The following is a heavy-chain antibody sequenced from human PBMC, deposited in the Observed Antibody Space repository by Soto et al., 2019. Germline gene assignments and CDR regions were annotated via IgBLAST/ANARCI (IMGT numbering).Heavy chain of an antibody. Sequence: EVQLLESGGGLVQPGGSLRLSCAASGFSFSSYAMSWVRQAPGKGLEWVSTISSTGGTTYYADSVKGRFTISRDNSRNTLYLQMNNLGAGTTAVYYCAKGDFGGNGASYWYFDLWGRGTLVTVSS. V-gene: IGHV3-23*01. D-gene: IGHD2-15*01. CDR1: GFSFSSYA. CDR3: AKGDFGGNGASYWYFDL. J-gene: IGHJ2*01. CDR2: ISSTGGTT.